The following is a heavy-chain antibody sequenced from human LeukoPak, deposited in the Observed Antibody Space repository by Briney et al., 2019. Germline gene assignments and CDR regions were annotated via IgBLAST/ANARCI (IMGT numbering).Heavy chain of an antibody. CDR2: IWLDGSDK. Sequence: GKSLRLSCTASEFSFSRYDMHWVRQAPGKGLEWVAVIWLDGSDKYYSDSVKGRFTISRDDSKNTLYLQMNSLRAEDTAVYFCVRGGYSSSWNRYFDFWGQGTLVTVSS. D-gene: IGHD6-13*01. CDR3: VRGGYSSSWNRYFDF. V-gene: IGHV3-33*01. J-gene: IGHJ4*02. CDR1: EFSFSRYD.